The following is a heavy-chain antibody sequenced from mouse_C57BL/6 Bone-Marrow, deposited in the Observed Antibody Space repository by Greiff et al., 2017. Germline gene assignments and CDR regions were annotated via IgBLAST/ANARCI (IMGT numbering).Heavy chain of an antibody. J-gene: IGHJ3*01. Sequence: QVQLQQSGAELARPGASVKLSCKASGYTFTSYGISWVKQRTGQGLEWIGEIYPRSGNTYYNEKFKGKATLTADKSSSTAYMELRSLTSEDSAVYFWARKGDYYYGSSYAYWGQGTLVTVSA. CDR3: ARKGDYYYGSSYAY. CDR1: GYTFTSYG. CDR2: IYPRSGNT. D-gene: IGHD1-1*01. V-gene: IGHV1-81*01.